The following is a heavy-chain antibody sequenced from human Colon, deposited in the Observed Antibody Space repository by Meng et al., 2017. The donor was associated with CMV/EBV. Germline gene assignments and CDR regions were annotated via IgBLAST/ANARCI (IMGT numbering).Heavy chain of an antibody. J-gene: IGHJ6*02. CDR3: ARDPPVLRYFDWLTNAGAYYYYGMDV. D-gene: IGHD3-9*01. Sequence: ASVKVSCKASGYTFTGYYMHWVRQAPGQGLEWMGWINPNSGGTNYAQKFQGRVTMTRDTSISTAYMELSRLRPDDTAVYYCARDPPVLRYFDWLTNAGAYYYYGMDVWGQGTTVTVSS. CDR1: GYTFTGYY. CDR2: INPNSGGT. V-gene: IGHV1-2*02.